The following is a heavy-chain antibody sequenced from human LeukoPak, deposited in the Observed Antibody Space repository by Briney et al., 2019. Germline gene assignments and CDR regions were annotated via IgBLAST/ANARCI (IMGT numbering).Heavy chain of an antibody. CDR1: EFIFSDYW. CDR3: ATSPVYSYGHPYYFDY. J-gene: IGHJ4*02. Sequence: PGGSLRLSCVVSEFIFSDYWMNWVRQAPGKGLEWVSCISSSSSYIYYADSVKGRFTISRDNAKNSLYLQMNSLRAEDTAVYYCATSPVYSYGHPYYFDYWGQGTLVTVSS. V-gene: IGHV3-21*01. D-gene: IGHD5-18*01. CDR2: ISSSSSYI.